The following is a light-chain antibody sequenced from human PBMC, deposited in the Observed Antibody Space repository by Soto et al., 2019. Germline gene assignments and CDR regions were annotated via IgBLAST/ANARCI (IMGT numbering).Light chain of an antibody. Sequence: IQMTQSPSSVSASVGDRVTITCRASQHISNYLAWYQQKPGEAPKVLIYGAFTLQTGVASRFSGSGSGTDFILTISSLQHEDVATYYCQQTNSFSLTFGGGTKVEIK. CDR1: QHISNY. CDR2: GAF. V-gene: IGKV1D-12*01. J-gene: IGKJ4*01. CDR3: QQTNSFSLT.